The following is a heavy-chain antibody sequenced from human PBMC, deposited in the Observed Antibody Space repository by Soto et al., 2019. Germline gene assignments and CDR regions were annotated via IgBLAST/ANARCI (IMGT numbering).Heavy chain of an antibody. D-gene: IGHD3-10*01. V-gene: IGHV3-7*01. J-gene: IGHJ3*02. CDR2: IKQDGSEK. Sequence: PGGSLRLSCAASGFTFSSYWMSWVRQAPGKGLEWVANIKQDGSEKYYVDSVKGRFTISRDNAKNSLYLQMNSLRAEDTAVYYCARVYGDYYGSGSYYLGAFDIWGQGTMVTVSS. CDR3: ARVYGDYYGSGSYYLGAFDI. CDR1: GFTFSSYW.